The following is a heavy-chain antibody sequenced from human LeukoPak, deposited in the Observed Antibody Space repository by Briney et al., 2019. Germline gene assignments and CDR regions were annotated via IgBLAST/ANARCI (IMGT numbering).Heavy chain of an antibody. J-gene: IGHJ4*02. D-gene: IGHD5-18*01. Sequence: GGSLRLSRAASGFTFSSYAMSWVRQAPGKGLEWVSAISGSGGSTYYADSVKGRFTISRDNSKNTLYLQMNSLRAEDTAVYYCAKDPSYGYSWWFDYWGQGTLVTVSS. CDR3: AKDPSYGYSWWFDY. V-gene: IGHV3-23*01. CDR1: GFTFSSYA. CDR2: ISGSGGST.